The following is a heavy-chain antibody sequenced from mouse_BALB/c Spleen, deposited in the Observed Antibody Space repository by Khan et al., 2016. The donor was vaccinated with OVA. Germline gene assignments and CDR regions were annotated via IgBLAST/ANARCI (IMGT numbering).Heavy chain of an antibody. CDR1: GFSLTNYG. D-gene: IGHD2-4*01. CDR3: ARQACYHYNILDY. CDR2: ICNDGTT. J-gene: IGHJ4*01. Sequence: VELVESGPGLVAPSQSLSITCTISGFSLTNYGIHWVRQPPGKGLEWLGVICNDGTTTYYSARKSRQTMTKGNSERQVFLTMNSLQTEDTAVYFSARQACYHYNILDYWGQGTTVTVSS. V-gene: IGHV2-6-1*01.